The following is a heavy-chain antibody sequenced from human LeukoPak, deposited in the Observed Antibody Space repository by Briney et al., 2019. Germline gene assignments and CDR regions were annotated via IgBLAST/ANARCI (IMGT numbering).Heavy chain of an antibody. CDR1: GXSISSYS. CDR2: VYYNGYT. Sequence: SETLSLTCTVSGXSISSYSWSWIRQSPGKGLEWIGYVYYNGYTNYNPSLKSRVTISLDTSKNQFSLKLTSVTAADTAVYYCARVKSSSWYPFDYWGRGTLVTVSS. J-gene: IGHJ4*02. V-gene: IGHV4-59*12. CDR3: ARVKSSSWYPFDY. D-gene: IGHD6-13*01.